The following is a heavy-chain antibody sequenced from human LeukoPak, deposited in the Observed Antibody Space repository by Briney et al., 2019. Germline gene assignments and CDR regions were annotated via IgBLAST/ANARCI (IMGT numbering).Heavy chain of an antibody. Sequence: GSLRPSCTTSGFTFADYAMSWVRQAPGKGLEWIGSIYYSGSTHYNPSLNSRVTISGDMSKNQFSLKLSYVTAADTAVYYCARRGVEMAAIRADNWFDPWGQGTLVTVSS. CDR1: GFTFADYA. CDR2: IYYSGST. V-gene: IGHV4-59*08. CDR3: ARRGVEMAAIRADNWFDP. D-gene: IGHD5-24*01. J-gene: IGHJ5*02.